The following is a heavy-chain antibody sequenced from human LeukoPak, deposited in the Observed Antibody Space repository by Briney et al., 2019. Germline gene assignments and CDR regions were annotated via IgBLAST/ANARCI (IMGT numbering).Heavy chain of an antibody. D-gene: IGHD3-16*01. CDR2: LNWDSRSV. CDR1: GVTFGDSA. CDR3: TKVASRYIWGTPQWPFDI. J-gene: IGHJ3*02. Sequence: GGSLRLSCAASGVTFGDSAMHWVRQSPGTGLERVAGLNWDSRSVAYADSVRGRFTISRDNTKKSLYLQMNNLRPEDTALYYCTKVASRYIWGTPQWPFDIWGHGTMVTVSS. V-gene: IGHV3-9*01.